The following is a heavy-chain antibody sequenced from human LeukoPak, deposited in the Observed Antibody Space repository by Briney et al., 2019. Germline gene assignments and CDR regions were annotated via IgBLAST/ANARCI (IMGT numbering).Heavy chain of an antibody. CDR3: ARVAAHILTCYYYWRSGSYFDY. V-gene: IGHV4-34*01. D-gene: IGHD3-9*01. Sequence: SETLSLTCAVYGGSCSGYYWSWIRQPPGKGLEWIGEINHNGSTNYNPSLKSRVTISVDTSKNQFSLKLSSVTASDTAVYYCARVAAHILTCYYYWRSGSYFDYWGQGTLVTVSS. CDR2: INHNGST. CDR1: GGSCSGYY. J-gene: IGHJ4*02.